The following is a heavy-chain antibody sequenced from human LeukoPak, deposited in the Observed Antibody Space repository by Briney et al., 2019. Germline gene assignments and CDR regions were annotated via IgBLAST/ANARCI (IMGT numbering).Heavy chain of an antibody. J-gene: IGHJ6*03. V-gene: IGHV4-34*01. CDR3: ARARRGPRVYYYMDV. CDR2: INHSGST. D-gene: IGHD3-10*01. Sequence: SETLSLTCAVYGGSFSGYYWSWIRQPPGKWLEWIGEINHSGSTNYNPSLKSRVTISVDTSKNQFSLKLSSVTAADTAVYYCARARRGPRVYYYMDVWGKGTTVTVSS. CDR1: GGSFSGYY.